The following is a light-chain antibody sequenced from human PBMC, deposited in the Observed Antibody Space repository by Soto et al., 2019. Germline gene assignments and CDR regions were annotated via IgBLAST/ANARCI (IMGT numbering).Light chain of an antibody. Sequence: QSALTQPASVSGSPGQSITISCTGTSSDVGGYNYVSWYQHHPGKAPKLMIYDVSNRPSGVSNRFSGSKSGNTASLTISGLQAEDEAQYYCSSYTSSSTLYVLGTGTKVTV. V-gene: IGLV2-14*03. CDR1: SSDVGGYNY. CDR2: DVS. CDR3: SSYTSSSTLYV. J-gene: IGLJ1*01.